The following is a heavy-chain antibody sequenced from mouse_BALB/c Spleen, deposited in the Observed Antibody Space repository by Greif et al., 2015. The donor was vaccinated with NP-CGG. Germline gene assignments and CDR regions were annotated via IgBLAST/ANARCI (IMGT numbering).Heavy chain of an antibody. CDR3: ARGEEKNYYLAWFAY. Sequence: VQLKQSGPELVKPGASVKMSCKASGYTFTSYVMHWVKQKPGQGLEWIGYINPYNDGTKYNEKFKGKATLTSDKSSSTAYMELSSLTSEDSAVYYCARGEEKNYYLAWFAYWGQGTLATVSA. CDR1: GYTFTSYV. V-gene: IGHV1-14*01. CDR2: INPYNDGT. J-gene: IGHJ3*01. D-gene: IGHD1-1*01.